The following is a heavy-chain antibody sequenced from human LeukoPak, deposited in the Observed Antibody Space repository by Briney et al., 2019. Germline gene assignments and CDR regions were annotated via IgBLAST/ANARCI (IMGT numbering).Heavy chain of an antibody. J-gene: IGHJ6*02. CDR2: INTNTGNP. D-gene: IGHD6-13*01. CDR1: GYTFTNYT. Sequence: GASVKVSCKASGYTFTNYTMNWVRQAPGQGLEWMGWINTNTGNPTYAQGFTGRFVFSLDTSVSTAYLQISSLKAEDTAVYYCAKGTPYSSTWFGYHYYEMDVWGQGTTVTVSS. V-gene: IGHV7-4-1*02. CDR3: AKGTPYSSTWFGYHYYEMDV.